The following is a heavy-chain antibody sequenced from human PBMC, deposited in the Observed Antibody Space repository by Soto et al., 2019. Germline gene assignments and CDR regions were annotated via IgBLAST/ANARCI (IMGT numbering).Heavy chain of an antibody. J-gene: IGHJ4*02. Sequence: PGGSLRLSCAASGFTFSSYGMHWVRQAPGKGLEWVAVISYDGSNKYYADSVKGRFTISRDNSKNTLYPQMNSLRAEDTAVYYCEKARPDGMAPFDYWGQGTLVTVSS. CDR3: EKARPDGMAPFDY. D-gene: IGHD1-26*01. CDR2: ISYDGSNK. CDR1: GFTFSSYG. V-gene: IGHV3-30*18.